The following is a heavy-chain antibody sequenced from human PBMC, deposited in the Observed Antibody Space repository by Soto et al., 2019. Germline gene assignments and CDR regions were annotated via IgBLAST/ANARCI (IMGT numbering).Heavy chain of an antibody. D-gene: IGHD6-13*01. J-gene: IGHJ4*02. CDR3: SSPQYSSSRRGPFDY. CDR2: MNAGNGNT. Sequence: GGSVQVSCKASGYTFSSCVMICLRQDPGRRLEWMGWMNAGNGNTKYSQKFQGRVTITRYTSASTADMELSSLRSEDTAVYYCSSPQYSSSRRGPFDYWGQGTLVTVSS. V-gene: IGHV1-3*01. CDR1: GYTFSSCV.